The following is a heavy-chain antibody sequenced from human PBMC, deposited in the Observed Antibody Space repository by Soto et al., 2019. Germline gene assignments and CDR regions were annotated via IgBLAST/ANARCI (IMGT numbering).Heavy chain of an antibody. CDR1: GGSISSYY. CDR3: ARVASDGSNWYSSGWYWFDP. V-gene: IGHV4-59*01. CDR2: IYYSGST. D-gene: IGHD6-19*01. J-gene: IGHJ5*02. Sequence: QVQLQESGPGLVKPSETLSLTCTVSGGSISSYYWSWIRQPPGKGLEWIGYIYYSGSTNYNPSLKSRVTISVDTSKNQFSLKLSSVTAADTAVHYCARVASDGSNWYSSGWYWFDPWGQGTLVTVSS.